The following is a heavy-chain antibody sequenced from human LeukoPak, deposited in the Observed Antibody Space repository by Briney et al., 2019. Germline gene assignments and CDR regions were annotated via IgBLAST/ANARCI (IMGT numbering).Heavy chain of an antibody. Sequence: GGSLRLSCAASGFTFSSYSMNWVRQAPGKGLEWVSSISSSSSYIYYADSVKGRFTISRDNAKNSLYLQMNSLRAEDTAVYYCARAILTIFGVVTHFDYWGQGTLVTVSS. J-gene: IGHJ4*02. CDR3: ARAILTIFGVVTHFDY. V-gene: IGHV3-21*01. CDR2: ISSSSSYI. CDR1: GFTFSSYS. D-gene: IGHD3-3*01.